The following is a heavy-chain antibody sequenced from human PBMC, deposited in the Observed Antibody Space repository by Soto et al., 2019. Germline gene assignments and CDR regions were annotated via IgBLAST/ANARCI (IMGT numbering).Heavy chain of an antibody. J-gene: IGHJ4*02. D-gene: IGHD6-25*01. Sequence: EVQLLESGGGLVQPGGSLRLSCAASGCTFSNDVMSWVRQAPGKGLEWVSAISGGGGTTYYADSVKGRVTISRDNSQNTLYLQMNSPRAADTAVYYCARESGVGIREYWGKGTLVTVSS. V-gene: IGHV3-23*01. CDR1: GCTFSNDV. CDR2: ISGGGGTT. CDR3: ARESGVGIREY.